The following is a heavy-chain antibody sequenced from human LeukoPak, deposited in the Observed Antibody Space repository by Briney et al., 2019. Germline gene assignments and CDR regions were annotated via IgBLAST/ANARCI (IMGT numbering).Heavy chain of an antibody. D-gene: IGHD7-27*01. J-gene: IGHJ6*03. CDR1: VGTFSSYS. V-gene: IGHV1-69*05. Sequence: SSVTVSYKASVGTFSSYSISWVRQAPGHGLEGMGVIIPIFGTANYAQKFVGKVTITTDESTSTAYMELSSLRSEDTAVYYCAIVKTGEYYYYYYMDVWGKGTTVTVSS. CDR2: IIPIFGTA. CDR3: AIVKTGEYYYYYYMDV.